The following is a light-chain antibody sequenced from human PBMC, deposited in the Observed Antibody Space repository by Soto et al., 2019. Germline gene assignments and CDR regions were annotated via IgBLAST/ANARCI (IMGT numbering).Light chain of an antibody. CDR2: DVS. CDR3: TSYAGSSSLAV. CDR1: SSDVGGYDY. V-gene: IGLV2-14*01. Sequence: QSVLTQPASVSGSPGQSITISCAGTSSDVGGYDYVSWYQQHPGKAPKLMIYDVSYRPSGVSNRFSGSKSGDTASLTISGLQAEDEANYYCTSYAGSSSLAVFGGGTKLTVL. J-gene: IGLJ2*01.